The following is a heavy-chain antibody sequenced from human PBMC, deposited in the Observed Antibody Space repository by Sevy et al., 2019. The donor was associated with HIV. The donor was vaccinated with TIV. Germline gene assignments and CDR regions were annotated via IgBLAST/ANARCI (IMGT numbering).Heavy chain of an antibody. CDR2: IWYDGSSK. J-gene: IGHJ4*02. V-gene: IGHV3-33*01. D-gene: IGHD3-10*01. CDR3: ARDKLLPVMVTMVRGALSYYFDY. CDR1: GFTFSDYG. Sequence: GGSLRLSCAASGFTFSDYGMHWVRQSPGKGLEWVAVIWYDGSSKYYADSVKGRFTISRDNYKETVYLQMNSLRAEDTAVYYCARDKLLPVMVTMVRGALSYYFDYWGQGTLVTVSS.